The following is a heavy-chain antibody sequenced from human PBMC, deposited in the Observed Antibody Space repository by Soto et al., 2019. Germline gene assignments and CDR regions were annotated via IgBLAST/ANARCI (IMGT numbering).Heavy chain of an antibody. CDR3: VRTRLATREFGY. D-gene: IGHD1-26*01. Sequence: GGSLRLSCAASGFTFSSYSMNWVRQAPGKGLEWVSSLSSSSGHIYYAASVKGRFTISRDNAKNSLYLQMNSLRDEDTAVYYCVRTRLATREFGYCRQGSLVT. CDR1: GFTFSSYS. J-gene: IGHJ4*02. CDR2: LSSSSGHI. V-gene: IGHV3-21*01.